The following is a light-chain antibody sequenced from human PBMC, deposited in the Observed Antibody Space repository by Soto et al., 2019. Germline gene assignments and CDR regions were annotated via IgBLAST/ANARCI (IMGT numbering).Light chain of an antibody. CDR3: QQYNSYST. V-gene: IGKV1-5*01. CDR1: HRISNW. Sequence: DIQMTQSPSILSASVGDRVTITCRASHRISNWLAWYQQKPGRAPKLLIYDASTLGVGVPSRFSGSGSGTEFPLTISSLQPDDFATYVCQQYNSYSTFGQGTTLEIK. J-gene: IGKJ2*01. CDR2: DAS.